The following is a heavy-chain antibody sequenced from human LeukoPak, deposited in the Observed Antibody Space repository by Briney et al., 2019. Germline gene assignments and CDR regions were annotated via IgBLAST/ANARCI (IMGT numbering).Heavy chain of an antibody. V-gene: IGHV3-30*12. Sequence: PGMSLSLSYATSGFTFSTYGMEWVRQAPGKGLEWVAIIFSDGIRKYYADSVKGRFTISRDISRSTLYLEMNSLSAEDTAVYYCARASGPIKKNRFDQWGQGTLVTVSS. CDR1: GFTFSTYG. CDR2: IFSDGIRK. D-gene: IGHD1-26*01. J-gene: IGHJ4*02. CDR3: ARASGPIKKNRFDQ.